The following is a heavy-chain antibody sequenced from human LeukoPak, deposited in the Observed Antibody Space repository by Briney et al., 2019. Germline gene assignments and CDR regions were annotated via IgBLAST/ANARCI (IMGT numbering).Heavy chain of an antibody. D-gene: IGHD2-2*01. CDR3: ARSSVSCYCLMPPFDS. CDR2: VSNSGNSL. CDR1: GFTFSSYA. J-gene: IGHJ4*02. Sequence: PGGSLRLSCAASGFTFSSYAMSWVRQAPGKGLEWVSAVSNSGNSLYYADSVKGRFTISRDISKNTLYLQMHSLRVGDTAIYYCARSSVSCYCLMPPFDSWGQGTLVTVSS. V-gene: IGHV3-23*01.